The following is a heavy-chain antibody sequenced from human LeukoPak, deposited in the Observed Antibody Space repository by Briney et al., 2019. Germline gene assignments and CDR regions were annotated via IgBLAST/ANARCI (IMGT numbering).Heavy chain of an antibody. CDR1: GGSISSSSYY. CDR2: IYYSGST. D-gene: IGHD5-24*01. V-gene: IGHV4-39*01. CDR3: ARRRSAVATILLGPGGVDY. Sequence: PSETLSLTCTVSGGSISSSSYYWGWIRQPPGKGLEWIGSIYYSGSTYYNPSLKSRVTISVDTSKNQFSLKLSSVTAADTAVYYCARRRSAVATILLGPGGVDYWGQGTLVTVSS. J-gene: IGHJ4*02.